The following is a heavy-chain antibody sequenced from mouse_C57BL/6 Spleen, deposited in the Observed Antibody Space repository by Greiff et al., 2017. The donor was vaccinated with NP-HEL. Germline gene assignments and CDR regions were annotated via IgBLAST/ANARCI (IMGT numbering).Heavy chain of an antibody. Sequence: VKLMESGAELVKPGASVKLSCKASGYTFTEYTIHWVKQRSGQGLEWIGWFYPGSGSIKYNEKFKDKATLTADKSSSTVYMELSRLTSEDSAVYFCARHEDRGYDYDWCMDYWGQGTSVTVSS. J-gene: IGHJ4*01. CDR1: GYTFTEYT. D-gene: IGHD2-4*01. CDR3: ARHEDRGYDYDWCMDY. CDR2: FYPGSGSI. V-gene: IGHV1-62-2*01.